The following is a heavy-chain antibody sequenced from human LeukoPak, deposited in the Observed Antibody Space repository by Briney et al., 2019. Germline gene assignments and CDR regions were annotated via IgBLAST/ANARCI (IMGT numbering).Heavy chain of an antibody. CDR2: INPNSGGT. CDR1: GYTFTCYY. V-gene: IGHV1-2*04. J-gene: IGHJ4*02. CDR3: ARSCSGGSCYDY. Sequence: GASVKVSCKASGYTFTCYYMHWVRQAPGQGLEWMGWINPNSGGTNYAQKFQGWVTMTRDTSISTASMELSRLRSDDTAVYYCARSCSGGSCYDYWGQGTLVTVSS. D-gene: IGHD2-15*01.